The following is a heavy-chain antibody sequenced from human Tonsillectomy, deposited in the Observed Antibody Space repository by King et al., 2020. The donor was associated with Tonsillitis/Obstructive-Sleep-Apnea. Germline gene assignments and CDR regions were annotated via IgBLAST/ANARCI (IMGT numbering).Heavy chain of an antibody. D-gene: IGHD6-19*01. CDR2: IKQDGSEK. Sequence: QLVQSGGGLVQPGGSLRLSCAASGFTFSSYWMSWVRQAPGKGLEWVANIKQDGSEKYYVDSVKGRFTISRDNAKNSLYLQMNSLRAEYTAVYYCAIAVAGRTPYYYHYLDVRGKGNTVTVSS. CDR3: AIAVAGRTPYYYHYLDV. V-gene: IGHV3-7*01. CDR1: GFTFSSYW. J-gene: IGHJ6*03.